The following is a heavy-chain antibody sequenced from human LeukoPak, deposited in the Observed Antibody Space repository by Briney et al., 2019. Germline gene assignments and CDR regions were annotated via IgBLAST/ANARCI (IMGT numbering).Heavy chain of an antibody. Sequence: PSETLSLTCTVSGGSISSGGYYWSWIRQPPGKGLEWIGYIYHSGSTYYNPSLKSRVTISVDRSKNQFSLKLSSVTAADTAVYYCARVAPYYDFWSAEAFAEYFQHWGQGTLVTVSS. CDR2: IYHSGST. D-gene: IGHD3-3*01. J-gene: IGHJ1*01. CDR3: ARVAPYYDFWSAEAFAEYFQH. CDR1: GGSISSGGYY. V-gene: IGHV4-30-2*01.